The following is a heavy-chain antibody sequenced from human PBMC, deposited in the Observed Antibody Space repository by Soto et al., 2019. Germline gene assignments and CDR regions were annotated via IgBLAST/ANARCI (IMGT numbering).Heavy chain of an antibody. CDR2: INPNSGGT. Sequence: ASVKVSCKASGYTFTGYYMHWVRQAPGQGLEWMGWINPNSGGTNYAQKFQGWVTMTRDTSISTAYMELSRLRSDDTAVYYCARASDCSSTSCYANRAYFDYWGQGTLVTVSS. CDR1: GYTFTGYY. D-gene: IGHD2-2*01. J-gene: IGHJ4*02. CDR3: ARASDCSSTSCYANRAYFDY. V-gene: IGHV1-2*04.